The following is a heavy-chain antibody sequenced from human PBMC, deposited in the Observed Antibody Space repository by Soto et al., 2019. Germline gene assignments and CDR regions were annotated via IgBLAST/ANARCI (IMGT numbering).Heavy chain of an antibody. V-gene: IGHV1-2*02. CDR3: ARGIIAVTTYLMDV. Sequence: GASVKVSCKVSGYTFSGYYMHWVRQAPGQGLEWMGRINPNSGGTHFAQRFQGRVTMTRDTSISTAYMELSRLSSDDTAVYYCARGIIAVTTYLMDVWGQGTTVTVSS. J-gene: IGHJ6*02. CDR2: INPNSGGT. CDR1: GYTFSGYY. D-gene: IGHD4-4*01.